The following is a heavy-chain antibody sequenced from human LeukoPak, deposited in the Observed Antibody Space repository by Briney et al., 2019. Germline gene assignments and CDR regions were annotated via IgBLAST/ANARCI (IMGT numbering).Heavy chain of an antibody. V-gene: IGHV4-30-4*08. J-gene: IGHJ5*02. CDR3: ARSYAAAVRWFDP. CDR2: IYYSGST. D-gene: IGHD6-13*01. CDR1: GGSISRGDYY. Sequence: PSETLSLTCTVSGGSISRGDYYWSWIRQPPGKGLGWIGYIYYSGSTYYNPSLKSRVTISVDTSKNQFSLKLSSVTAADTAVYYCARSYAAAVRWFDPWGQGTLVTVSS.